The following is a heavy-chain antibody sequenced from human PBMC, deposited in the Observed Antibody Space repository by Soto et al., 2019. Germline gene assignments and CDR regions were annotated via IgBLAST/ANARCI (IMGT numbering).Heavy chain of an antibody. CDR2: IGDSGGMP. D-gene: IGHD3-10*01. V-gene: IGHV3-23*01. J-gene: IGHJ4*02. Sequence: GGSLRLSCAASGFTFSNNAMSWVRQAPGKGLEWVSLIGDSGGMPYYPESVKGRFTISRDTSRNTLYLQMNSLRVEDTAVYYCAKVISTGIHRGYLDYWGQGXLVTVSS. CDR3: AKVISTGIHRGYLDY. CDR1: GFTFSNNA.